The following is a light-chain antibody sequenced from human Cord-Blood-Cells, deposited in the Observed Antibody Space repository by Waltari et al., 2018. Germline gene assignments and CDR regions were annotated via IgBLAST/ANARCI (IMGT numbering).Light chain of an antibody. J-gene: IGKJ2*03. CDR3: QQYYSTPYS. Sequence: DILMTQSPYFMAVFLVECATINCKSSQSVLYSYNNKNYLALYQQKPGQPPKLLIYWASTRESGVPNRFQVSGSGTDFTLTISSLPSEDVAVYYCQQYYSTPYSFGHGTKLEIK. CDR1: QSVLYSYNNKNY. CDR2: WAS. V-gene: IGKV4-1*01.